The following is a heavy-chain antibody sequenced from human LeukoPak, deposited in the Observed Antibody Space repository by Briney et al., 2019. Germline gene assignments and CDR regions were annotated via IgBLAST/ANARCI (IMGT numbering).Heavy chain of an antibody. CDR1: GYTFTGYY. Sequence: ASVKVSCKTSGYTFTGYYMHWVRQAPGQGLEWMGWINPNNGGINYGQKFQGRVTMTRDTSISTAYMELSRLRSDDTAVYYCARDRLRLGYETTNWFDPWGQGTLVTVSS. CDR3: ARDRLRLGYETTNWFDP. D-gene: IGHD2-15*01. V-gene: IGHV1-2*02. J-gene: IGHJ5*02. CDR2: INPNNGGI.